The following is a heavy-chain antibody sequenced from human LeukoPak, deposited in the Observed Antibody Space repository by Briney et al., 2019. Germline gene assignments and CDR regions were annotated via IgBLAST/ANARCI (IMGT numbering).Heavy chain of an antibody. V-gene: IGHV1-18*01. CDR2: ISAYNGNT. J-gene: IGHJ4*02. D-gene: IGHD3-22*01. CDR3: ARDDIGAYYYDSSGYLSERNRASFSVY. Sequence: ASVKVSCKASGYTFTSYGISWVRQAPGQGLEWMGWISAYNGNTNYAQKLQGRVTMTTDTSTSTAYMELRSLRSDDTAVYYCARDDIGAYYYDSSGYLSERNRASFSVYWGQGTLVTVSS. CDR1: GYTFTSYG.